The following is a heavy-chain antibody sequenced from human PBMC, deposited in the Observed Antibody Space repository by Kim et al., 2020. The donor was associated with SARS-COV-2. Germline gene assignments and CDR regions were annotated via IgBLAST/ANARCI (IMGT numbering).Heavy chain of an antibody. CDR1: GFTFTSYA. V-gene: IGHV3-23*01. CDR3: AEIRGQYFEWLFGN. D-gene: IGHD3-9*01. Sequence: GGSLRLSCAASGFTFTSYAMSWFRQAPGKGLEWVSAITRAGTTYYADSVKGRFTISTDKSKNKLYLQMNSIRAEDAAAYYCAEIRGQYFEWLFGNWGQGT. J-gene: IGHJ4*02. CDR2: ITRAGTT.